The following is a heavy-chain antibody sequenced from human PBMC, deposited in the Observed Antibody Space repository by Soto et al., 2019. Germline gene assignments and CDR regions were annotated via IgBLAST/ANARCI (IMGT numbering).Heavy chain of an antibody. CDR1: GFTFSSYA. CDR3: AKDQYYDFWSGSWQARVLSF. V-gene: IGHV3-23*01. J-gene: IGHJ6*02. D-gene: IGHD3-3*01. CDR2: ISGSGGST. Sequence: GGSPRLSCAASGFTFSSYAMSWVRQAPGKGLEWVSAISGSGGSTYYADSVKGRFTISRDNSKNTLYLQMNSLRAEDTAVYYCAKDQYYDFWSGSWQARVLSFWGQGTTVTVSS.